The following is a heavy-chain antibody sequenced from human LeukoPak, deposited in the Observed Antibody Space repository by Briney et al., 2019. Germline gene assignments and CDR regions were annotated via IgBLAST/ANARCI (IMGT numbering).Heavy chain of an antibody. CDR3: ASLVGAIDGDYFDY. V-gene: IGHV1-18*01. CDR1: GYTFTSYG. J-gene: IGHJ4*02. D-gene: IGHD1-26*01. CDR2: ISAYNGNT. Sequence: ASVKVSCKASGYTFTSYGISWVRQAPGQGLEWMGWISAYNGNTNYAQKLQGRVTMTTDTSTSTAYMELRSPRSDDTAVYYCASLVGAIDGDYFDYWGQGTLVTVSS.